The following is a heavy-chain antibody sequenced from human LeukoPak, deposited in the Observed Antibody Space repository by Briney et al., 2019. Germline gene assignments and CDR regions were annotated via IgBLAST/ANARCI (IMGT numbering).Heavy chain of an antibody. J-gene: IGHJ1*01. D-gene: IGHD3-9*01. CDR1: GASINSDTSY. CDR2: IFYSGST. Sequence: PSETLSLTCTVSGASINSDTSYWAWIRQPPGKGLEWAGNIFYSGSTSYKPSLKSRVTISVDTSKNQFSPKLSSVTAADTAVYYCARSSLEYYDILTGFHEWGQGTLVTVSS. CDR3: ARSSLEYYDILTGFHE. V-gene: IGHV4-39*07.